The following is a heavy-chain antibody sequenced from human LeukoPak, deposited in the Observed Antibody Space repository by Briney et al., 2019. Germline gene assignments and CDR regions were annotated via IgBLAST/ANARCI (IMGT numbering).Heavy chain of an antibody. V-gene: IGHV1-24*01. CDR3: ARDEVYIAAAGNNWFDP. J-gene: IGHJ5*02. CDR2: FDPEDGET. Sequence: ASVKVSCKVSGYTLTEFSMHWMRQAPGKGLEWMGGFDPEDGETIYAQELQGRVTMTKDTSTDTAYMELSSLRSEDTAVYYCARDEVYIAAAGNNWFDPWGQGTLVTVSS. D-gene: IGHD6-13*01. CDR1: GYTLTEFS.